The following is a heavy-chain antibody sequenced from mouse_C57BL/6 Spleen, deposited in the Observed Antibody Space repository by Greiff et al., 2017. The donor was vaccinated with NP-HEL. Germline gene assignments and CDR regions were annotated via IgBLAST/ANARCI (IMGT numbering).Heavy chain of an antibody. D-gene: IGHD2-4*01. CDR2: IWGGGST. J-gene: IGHJ1*03. CDR1: GFSLTSYG. V-gene: IGHV2-9*01. Sequence: VQLQQSGPGLVAPSPSLSISCTVSGFSLTSYGVDWVRQPPGKGLEWLGVIWGGGSTNYNSALMSRLSISKDNSKSQGFLKMNSRQTDDTAMYYCAKRTMSGYFDVWGTGTTVTVSS. CDR3: AKRTMSGYFDV.